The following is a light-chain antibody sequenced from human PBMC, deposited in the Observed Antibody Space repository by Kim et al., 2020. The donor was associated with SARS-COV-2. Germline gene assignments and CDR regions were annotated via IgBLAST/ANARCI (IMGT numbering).Light chain of an antibody. V-gene: IGLV3-21*04. CDR2: YDS. CDR1: NIGDKS. J-gene: IGLJ1*01. CDR3: QVWNTRRDHLFV. Sequence: SYELTQPPSVSVAPGKTAKITCGGNNIGDKSVHWYQQKPGQAPVLVIFYDSDRPSGIPERFSGSNSGNTATLSISRVEAGAEADYYCQVWNTRRDHLFVF.